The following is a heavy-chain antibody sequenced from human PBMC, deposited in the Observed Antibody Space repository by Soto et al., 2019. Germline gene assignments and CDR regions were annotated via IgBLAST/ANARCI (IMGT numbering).Heavy chain of an antibody. V-gene: IGHV3-15*07. CDR1: GFTFSNAW. Sequence: GGSLRLSCAASGFTFSNAWMNWVRQAPGKGLEWVGRIKSKTDGGTTDYAAPVKGRFTISRDDSKNTLYLQMNSLKTEDTAVYYCTTVRGWLGELLFDYWGQGTLVTVSS. CDR2: IKSKTDGGTT. D-gene: IGHD3-10*01. J-gene: IGHJ4*02. CDR3: TTVRGWLGELLFDY.